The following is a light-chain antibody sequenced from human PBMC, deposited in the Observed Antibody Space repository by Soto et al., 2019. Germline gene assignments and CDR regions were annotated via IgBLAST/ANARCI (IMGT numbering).Light chain of an antibody. CDR2: ANN. J-gene: IGLJ2*01. V-gene: IGLV1-40*01. CDR1: SSNIGAGYD. CDR3: QSSDSSMVL. Sequence: QSVLTQPPSVSGAPGQRVTLSCTGSSSNIGAGYDVQWYQQLPGTAPKLLIYANNNRPSGVPDRFSGSKSGTSASLAITGLQAEDEADYYCQSSDSSMVLFGGGTKLTV.